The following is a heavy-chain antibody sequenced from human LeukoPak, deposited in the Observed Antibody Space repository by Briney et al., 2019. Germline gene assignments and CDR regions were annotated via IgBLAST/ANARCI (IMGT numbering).Heavy chain of an antibody. V-gene: IGHV4-39*01. D-gene: IGHD6-13*01. Sequence: SETLSLTCTVSGGSVYTSDYYWGWVRQPPGKGPEWIGDIFYTGKTNYNPSLKSRVSISIDTSKNQFSLKLTSVTAADTAVYYCARRFGGYSSSWYGGLHWGQGTLVTVSS. CDR1: GGSVYTSDYY. J-gene: IGHJ4*02. CDR2: IFYTGKT. CDR3: ARRFGGYSSSWYGGLH.